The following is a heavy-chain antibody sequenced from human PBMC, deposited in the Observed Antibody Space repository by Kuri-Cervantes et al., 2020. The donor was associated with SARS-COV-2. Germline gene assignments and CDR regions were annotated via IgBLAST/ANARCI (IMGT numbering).Heavy chain of an antibody. V-gene: IGHV3-30-3*01. J-gene: IGHJ6*02. D-gene: IGHD6-19*01. CDR3: ARSVAGQWLDHGQGDLYYYYYGMDV. CDR2: ISYDGSNK. Sequence: GESLKISCAASGFTFSSYAMHWVRQAPGKGLEWVAVISYDGSNKYYADSVKGRFTISRDNSKNTLYLQMNSLRAEDTAAYYCARSVAGQWLDHGQGDLYYYYYGMDVWGQGTTVTVSS. CDR1: GFTFSSYA.